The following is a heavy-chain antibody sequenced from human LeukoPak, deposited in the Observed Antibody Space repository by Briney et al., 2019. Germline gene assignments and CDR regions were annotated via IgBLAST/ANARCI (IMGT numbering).Heavy chain of an antibody. CDR3: AGHHPRNTVDF. CDR2: ISDIGSI. CDR1: GGSISSYY. J-gene: IGHJ4*02. V-gene: IGHV4-59*08. D-gene: IGHD2/OR15-2a*01. Sequence: SGTLSLTCTVSGGSISSYYWSWIWQPPGKGLEWIAYISDIGSINYNPSLKSRVTISLDTSKNQFSLKLSSVTAADTAVYYCAGHHPRNTVDFWGQGTLVTVSS.